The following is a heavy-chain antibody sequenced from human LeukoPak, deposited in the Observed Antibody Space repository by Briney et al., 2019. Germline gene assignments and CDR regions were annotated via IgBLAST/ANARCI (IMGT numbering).Heavy chain of an antibody. CDR2: IKQDGSQR. J-gene: IGHJ4*02. Sequence: SGGSLRLSCTASGFTFSDYWMTWVRQAPGKGPEWVANIKQDGSQRYYVDSVRGRFTISRDNAKNSLFLQMNGLRAEDTAVYYCARRGGSSSRRRPIDYWGQGTLVTVSS. D-gene: IGHD6-6*01. CDR1: GFTFSDYW. V-gene: IGHV3-7*01. CDR3: ARRGGSSSRRRPIDY.